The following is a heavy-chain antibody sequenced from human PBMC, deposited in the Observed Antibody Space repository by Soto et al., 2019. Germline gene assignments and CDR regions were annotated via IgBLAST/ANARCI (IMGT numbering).Heavy chain of an antibody. CDR1: GYTFTSYG. J-gene: IGHJ6*02. CDR2: ISAYNGNT. Sequence: QVQLVQSGAEVKKPGASVKVSCKASGYTFTSYGISWVRQAPGQGLEWMGWISAYNGNTNYAQKLQGRVTMTTDTSTSPAYMELRSLRSDDTAVYYCARVADYYGSGSHYGMDVWGQGTTVTVSS. D-gene: IGHD3-10*01. CDR3: ARVADYYGSGSHYGMDV. V-gene: IGHV1-18*01.